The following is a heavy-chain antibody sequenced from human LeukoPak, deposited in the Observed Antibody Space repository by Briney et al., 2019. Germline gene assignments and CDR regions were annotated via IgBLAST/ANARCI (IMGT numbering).Heavy chain of an antibody. D-gene: IGHD6-6*01. CDR1: GFTFSSYG. CDR2: ISSSSGLI. V-gene: IGHV3-48*01. CDR3: ARDRVSSGY. Sequence: GGSLRLSCAASGFTFSSYGIHWVRQAPGKGLEWVSYISSSSGLIYYADSVKGRFTISRDNAENSLYLQMNSLRAEDTAVYYCARDRVSSGYWGQGTLVTVSS. J-gene: IGHJ4*02.